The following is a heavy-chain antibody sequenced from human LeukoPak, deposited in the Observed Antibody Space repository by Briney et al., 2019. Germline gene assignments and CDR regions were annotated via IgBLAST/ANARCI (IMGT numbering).Heavy chain of an antibody. CDR3: AKEGIEVAGRPYYFDY. D-gene: IGHD6-19*01. Sequence: GGSLRLSCAASGFIFSTFAMHWVRQAPGKGLEWVAVISYDGSNEYYADSVKGRFTISRDNSKNTLYLQMSSLRAEDTAVYYCAKEGIEVAGRPYYFDYWGQGTLVTVSS. V-gene: IGHV3-30*18. CDR1: GFIFSTFA. J-gene: IGHJ4*02. CDR2: ISYDGSNE.